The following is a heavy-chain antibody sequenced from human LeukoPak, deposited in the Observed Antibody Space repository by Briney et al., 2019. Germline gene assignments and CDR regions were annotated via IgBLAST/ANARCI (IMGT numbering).Heavy chain of an antibody. CDR2: IYYSGST. V-gene: IGHV4-30-4*01. D-gene: IGHD3-10*01. Sequence: SQTLSLTCTVSGGSISSGDYYWSWIRQPPGKGLEWIVYIYYSGSTYYNPSLKSRVTISVDTSKNQFSLKLSSVTAADTAVYYCAREGGSGSYYNYYYYGMDVWGQGTTVTVSS. CDR3: AREGGSGSYYNYYYYGMDV. CDR1: GGSISSGDYY. J-gene: IGHJ6*02.